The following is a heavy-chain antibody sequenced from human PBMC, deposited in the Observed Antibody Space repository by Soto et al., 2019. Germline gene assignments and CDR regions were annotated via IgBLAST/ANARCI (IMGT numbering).Heavy chain of an antibody. Sequence: SETLSLTCAVYGGSFSGYYWSWIRQPPGEGLEWIGEISHSGSTTFNPSLKSRVTISLDTSKKQFSLKLTSVTAADTAVYYCARGTLTAAAGKDFWGKGTQGTASS. CDR3: ARGTLTAAAGKDF. CDR1: GGSFSGYY. V-gene: IGHV4-34*01. J-gene: IGHJ6*04. D-gene: IGHD6-13*01. CDR2: ISHSGST.